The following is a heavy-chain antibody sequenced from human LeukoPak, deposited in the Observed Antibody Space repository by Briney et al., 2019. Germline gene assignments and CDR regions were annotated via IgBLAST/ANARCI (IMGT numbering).Heavy chain of an antibody. CDR3: ASLVRFGESYYFDY. V-gene: IGHV4-61*02. D-gene: IGHD3-10*01. Sequence: PSETLSLTCTVSGGSISSSSYYWSWIRQPAGKGLEWIGRIYTSGSTNYNPSLKSRVTMSVDTSKNQFSLKLSSVTAADTAVYYCASLVRFGESYYFDYWGQGTLVTVSS. J-gene: IGHJ4*02. CDR2: IYTSGST. CDR1: GGSISSSSYY.